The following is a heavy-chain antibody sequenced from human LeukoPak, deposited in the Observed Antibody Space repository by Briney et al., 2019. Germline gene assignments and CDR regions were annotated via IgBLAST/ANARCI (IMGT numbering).Heavy chain of an antibody. CDR2: ISGSGGST. V-gene: IGHV3-23*01. CDR1: GFTFSSYA. D-gene: IGHD3-16*01. CDR3: AKGPVPLMITFGGVTATGTY. Sequence: PGGSLRLSCAASGFTFSSYAMSWVRQAPGKGLEWVSAISGSGGSTYYADSVKGQFTISRDNSKNTLYLQMNSLRAEDTAVYYCAKGPVPLMITFGGVTATGTYWGQGTLVTVSS. J-gene: IGHJ4*02.